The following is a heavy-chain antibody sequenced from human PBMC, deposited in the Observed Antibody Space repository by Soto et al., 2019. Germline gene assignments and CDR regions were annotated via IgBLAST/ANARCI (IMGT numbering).Heavy chain of an antibody. CDR2: IYHSGST. CDR1: GGSISSSNW. Sequence: SETLSLTCAVSGGSISSSNWWSWVRQPPGKGLEWIGEIYHSGSTNYNLSLKSRVTISVDKSKNQFSLKLSSVTAADTAVYYCARASSGWSQLYYYYGMDVWGQGTTVTVSS. J-gene: IGHJ6*02. V-gene: IGHV4-4*02. CDR3: ARASSGWSQLYYYYGMDV. D-gene: IGHD6-19*01.